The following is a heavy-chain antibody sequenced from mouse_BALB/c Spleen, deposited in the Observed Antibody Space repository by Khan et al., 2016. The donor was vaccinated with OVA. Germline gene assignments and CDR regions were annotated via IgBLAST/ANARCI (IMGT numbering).Heavy chain of an antibody. J-gene: IGHJ3*01. CDR3: ARRNYFGYTFAY. D-gene: IGHD1-2*01. CDR1: GYTFTDYY. V-gene: IGHV1-77*01. Sequence: QVRLQQSGAELARPGASVKLSCKASGYTFTDYYINWVKQRTGQGLEWIGEISPGSGDTYYNEKFKGKATLTAAKSSTTAYMQLSSLTSEASAVYFCARRNYFGYTFAYWGPETLITVAT. CDR2: ISPGSGDT.